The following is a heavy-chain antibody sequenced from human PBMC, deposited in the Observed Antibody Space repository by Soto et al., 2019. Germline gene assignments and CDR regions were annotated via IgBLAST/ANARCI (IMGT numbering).Heavy chain of an antibody. J-gene: IGHJ3*02. CDR1: GFTSSSFV. D-gene: IGHD3-10*01. CDR2: ISSDGNNQ. V-gene: IGHV3-30*18. Sequence: QVQLVESGGGVVQPGTSLRLSCAASGFTSSSFVIHWVRQAPGKGLEWLAVISSDGNNQYYADSVKGRLTISRENSKKTLYLQVNSLRAEDTAVYFCAKERGVLDAFDIWGQGTMVTVS. CDR3: AKERGVLDAFDI.